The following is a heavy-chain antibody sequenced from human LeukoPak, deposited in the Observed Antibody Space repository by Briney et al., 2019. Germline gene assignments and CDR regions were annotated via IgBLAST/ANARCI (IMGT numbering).Heavy chain of an antibody. CDR2: INTNTGNP. D-gene: IGHD3-10*01. Sequence: ASVKVSCKASGYTFTSYAMNWVRQAPGQGLEWMGWINTNTGNPTYAQGFTGRFVFSLDTSVSTAYLQISSLKAEDTAVYYCARSAAYYYVSGSHVDFWGQGTLVTVSS. CDR1: GYTFTSYA. V-gene: IGHV7-4-1*02. CDR3: ARSAAYYYVSGSHVDF. J-gene: IGHJ4*02.